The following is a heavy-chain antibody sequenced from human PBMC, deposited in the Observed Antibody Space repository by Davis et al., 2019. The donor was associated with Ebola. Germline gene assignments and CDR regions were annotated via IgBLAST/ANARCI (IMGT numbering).Heavy chain of an antibody. CDR3: ARPRAAAGSDAFDI. Sequence: GESLKISCKGSGYTFANYCIGWVRQMPGKGLEWMGIIHPGDSDTRYSPSFQGQVTISADKSISTAYLQWSSLKASDTAMYYCARPRAAAGSDAFDIWGRGTMVIVSS. CDR1: GYTFANYC. CDR2: IHPGDSDT. D-gene: IGHD6-13*01. J-gene: IGHJ3*02. V-gene: IGHV5-51*01.